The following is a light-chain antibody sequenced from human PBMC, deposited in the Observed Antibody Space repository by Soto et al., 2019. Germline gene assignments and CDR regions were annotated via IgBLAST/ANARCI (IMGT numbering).Light chain of an antibody. CDR3: QQYDEWPLT. CDR2: DAS. V-gene: IGKV3-20*01. Sequence: EIVLTQSPGTLSLSPGERATLSCRASQSVTNNYLAWYQQKPGQAPRLLIYDASSRATGIPDRFSGSGSGTEFTLTISSLQSEDFAVYYCQQYDEWPLTFGGGTKVEIK. J-gene: IGKJ4*01. CDR1: QSVTNNY.